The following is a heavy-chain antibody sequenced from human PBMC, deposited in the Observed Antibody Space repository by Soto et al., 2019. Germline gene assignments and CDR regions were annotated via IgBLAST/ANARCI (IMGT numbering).Heavy chain of an antibody. J-gene: IGHJ6*02. V-gene: IGHV3-43D*03. Sequence: GGSLRLSCAASGFTFDDYAMHWVRQAPGKGLEWVSLISWDGGSTYYADSVKGRFTISRDNSKNSLYLQMNSLRAEDTALYYCAKPRYSNYYYYGMDVWGQGTTVTVSS. CDR1: GFTFDDYA. CDR2: ISWDGGST. D-gene: IGHD4-4*01. CDR3: AKPRYSNYYYYGMDV.